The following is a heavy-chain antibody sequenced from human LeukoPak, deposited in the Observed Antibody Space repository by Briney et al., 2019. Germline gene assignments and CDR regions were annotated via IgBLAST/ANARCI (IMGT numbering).Heavy chain of an antibody. CDR2: ISYDGSNK. Sequence: GGPLRLSCAASGFTFNNYWMSWVRLAPGKGLEWVAVISYDGSNKYYADSVKGRFTISRDNSKNTLYLQMNSLRAEDTAVYYCARGVTMIVVVNEYFQHWGQGTLVTVSS. CDR3: ARGVTMIVVVNEYFQH. D-gene: IGHD3-22*01. CDR1: GFTFNNYW. J-gene: IGHJ1*01. V-gene: IGHV3-30-3*01.